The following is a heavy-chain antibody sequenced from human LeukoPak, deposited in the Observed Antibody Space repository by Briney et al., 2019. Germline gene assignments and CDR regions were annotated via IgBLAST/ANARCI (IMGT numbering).Heavy chain of an antibody. CDR2: INPSGGST. V-gene: IGHV1-46*01. Sequence: GASVKVSCKASGYTFTSYYMHWVRQAPGQGLEWMGIINPSGGSTSYAQKFQGRVTMTRDTSTNTVYMELSSLRSEDTAEYYCARVRAGSGSYYDHWGQGTLVTVSS. CDR1: GYTFTSYY. D-gene: IGHD3-10*01. J-gene: IGHJ4*02. CDR3: ARVRAGSGSYYDH.